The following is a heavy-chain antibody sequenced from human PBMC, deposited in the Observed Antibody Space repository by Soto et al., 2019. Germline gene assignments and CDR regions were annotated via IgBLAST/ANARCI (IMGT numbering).Heavy chain of an antibody. Sequence: PSETLSLTCTVSGGSISSSSYYWGWIRQPPGKGLEWIGSIYYSGSTYYNPSLKSRVTISVDTSKNQFSLKLSSVTAADTAVYYCARRGYIAAAGQYYFDYWGQGTLVTVSS. CDR2: IYYSGST. D-gene: IGHD6-13*01. J-gene: IGHJ4*02. CDR3: ARRGYIAAAGQYYFDY. CDR1: GGSISSSSYY. V-gene: IGHV4-39*01.